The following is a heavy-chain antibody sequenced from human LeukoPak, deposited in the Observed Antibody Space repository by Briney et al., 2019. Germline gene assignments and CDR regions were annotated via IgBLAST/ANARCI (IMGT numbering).Heavy chain of an antibody. Sequence: GGSLRLSCAASGFTFSSYAMHWVRQAPGKGLEWVAVISYDGSNKFYADSVKGRFTISRDNSKDTLYLQMNSLRAEDTAVYYCARGGMYYDYVWGSYRVDYWGQGTLVTVSS. CDR2: ISYDGSNK. V-gene: IGHV3-30*04. J-gene: IGHJ4*02. D-gene: IGHD3-16*02. CDR1: GFTFSSYA. CDR3: ARGGMYYDYVWGSYRVDY.